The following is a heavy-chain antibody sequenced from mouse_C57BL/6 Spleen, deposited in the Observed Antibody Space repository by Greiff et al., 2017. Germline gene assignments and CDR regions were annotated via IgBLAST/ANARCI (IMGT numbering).Heavy chain of an antibody. D-gene: IGHD2-4*01. J-gene: IGHJ2*01. Sequence: QVQLQQSGAELMKPGASVKLSCKATGYTFTGYWIEWVKQRPGHGLEWIGEILPVNGSTNYNEKFKGKATFTADTSSNTAYMQLSSLTTEDSAIYYWARGDSTTMTYYFDYWGQGTTLTVSS. CDR2: ILPVNGST. CDR1: GYTFTGYW. CDR3: ARGDSTTMTYYFDY. V-gene: IGHV1-9*01.